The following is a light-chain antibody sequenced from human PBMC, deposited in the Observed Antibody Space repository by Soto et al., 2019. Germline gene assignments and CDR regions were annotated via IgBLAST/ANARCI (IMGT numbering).Light chain of an antibody. CDR3: QQYGSSPRT. V-gene: IGKV3-20*01. CDR2: GAS. Sequence: DIVLTQSPGTLSLSPGERATLSCRASQTVSSSLAWYQQKPGQAPRLLIFGASTRAAGFPDRFSGSGSGTDFTLTISRLDPEDFAVCYCQQYGSSPRTFGQGTKVEIK. CDR1: QTVSSS. J-gene: IGKJ1*01.